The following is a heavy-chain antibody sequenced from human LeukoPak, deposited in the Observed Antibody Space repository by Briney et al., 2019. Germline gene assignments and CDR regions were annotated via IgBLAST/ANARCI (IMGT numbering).Heavy chain of an antibody. D-gene: IGHD6-19*01. CDR2: ISSSGYST. CDR1: GFTFSSYA. CDR3: AKTTYASNSSGWYNHFDY. J-gene: IGHJ4*02. Sequence: GGSLRLSCEASGFTFSSYAMTWVRQAPGKGLEWVSTISSSGYSTYYADSVKGRFTISRDNSKNTLYLQLNSLRAEDTTVYYCAKTTYASNSSGWYNHFDYWGQGTLVTVSS. V-gene: IGHV3-23*01.